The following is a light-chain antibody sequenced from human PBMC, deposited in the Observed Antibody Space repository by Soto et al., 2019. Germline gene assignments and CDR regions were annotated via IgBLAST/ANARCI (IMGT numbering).Light chain of an antibody. J-gene: IGKJ4*01. V-gene: IGKV4-1*01. CDR1: QTVLYNSNNRNY. CDR2: WAA. CDR3: QQFYATPLT. Sequence: DIVLTQSPDSLAVSLGERATINCKSSQTVLYNSNNRNYLAWYRQKPGQPPELLMSWAATRESGVPDRISGGASGTDFALTSSSLQAEDVAVYYWQQFYATPLTFGGGTKVEIK.